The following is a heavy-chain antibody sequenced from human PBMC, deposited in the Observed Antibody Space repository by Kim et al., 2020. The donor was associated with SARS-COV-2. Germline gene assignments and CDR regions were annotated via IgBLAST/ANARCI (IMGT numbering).Heavy chain of an antibody. V-gene: IGHV4-31*03. CDR3: ARVSYSYGYYFDY. Sequence: SETLSLTCTVSGGSISSGGYYWSWIRQHPGKGLEWIGYIYYSGSTYYNPSLKSRVTISVDTSKNQFSLKLSSVTAADTAVYYCARVSYSYGYYFDYWGQGTLVTVSS. CDR2: IYYSGST. D-gene: IGHD5-18*01. CDR1: GGSISSGGYY. J-gene: IGHJ4*02.